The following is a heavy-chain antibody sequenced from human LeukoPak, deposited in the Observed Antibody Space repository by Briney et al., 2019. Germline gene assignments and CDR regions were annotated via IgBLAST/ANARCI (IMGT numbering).Heavy chain of an antibody. D-gene: IGHD5-18*01. J-gene: IGHJ4*02. Sequence: GASLQISCKGSGSSFTSYWISWVRQLPGKGLEWMGRIDPSDSYTNYSPSFQGHVTISADKSISTAYLQWSSLKASDTAMYYCARLAVDTAMEFDYWGQGTLVTVSS. CDR3: ARLAVDTAMEFDY. V-gene: IGHV5-10-1*01. CDR1: GSSFTSYW. CDR2: IDPSDSYT.